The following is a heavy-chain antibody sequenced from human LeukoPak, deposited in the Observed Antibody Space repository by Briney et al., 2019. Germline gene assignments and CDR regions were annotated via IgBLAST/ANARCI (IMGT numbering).Heavy chain of an antibody. CDR3: ARERGYCSGGSCYSVNAFYI. Sequence: ASVKVSCNASGYTFTSYYMHWVRQAPGQGLEWMGIINPSGGSTSYAQKFQGRVTMTRDTSTSTVYMELSSLRSEDTAVYYCARERGYCSGGSCYSVNAFYIWGQGTMVTVSS. CDR1: GYTFTSYY. D-gene: IGHD2-15*01. J-gene: IGHJ3*02. V-gene: IGHV1-46*01. CDR2: INPSGGST.